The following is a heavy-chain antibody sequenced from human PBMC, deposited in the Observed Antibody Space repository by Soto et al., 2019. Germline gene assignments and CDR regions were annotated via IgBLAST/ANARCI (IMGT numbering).Heavy chain of an antibody. J-gene: IGHJ6*02. D-gene: IGHD3-10*01. CDR1: GFTFSSYG. V-gene: IGHV3-33*01. CDR3: ARDGAMVRGRRHYSYYGMDV. CDR2: IWYDGSNK. Sequence: QVQLVESGGGVVQPGRSLRLSCAASGFTFSSYGMHWVRQAPGKGLEWVAVIWYDGSNKYYADSVKGRFTISRDNSKNTLYLQMNSLRAEDTAVYYCARDGAMVRGRRHYSYYGMDVWGQGTTVTVSS.